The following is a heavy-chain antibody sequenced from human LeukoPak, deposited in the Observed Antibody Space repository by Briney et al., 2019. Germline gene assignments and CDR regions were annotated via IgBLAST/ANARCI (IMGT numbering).Heavy chain of an antibody. D-gene: IGHD3-16*01. CDR3: ARDQGGLFDN. Sequence: PGGSLRLSCAASGFTFNNYWMSWVRQAPGKGLKWVASIKEDGSDKYYVDSVKGRFTISRDSAKNSLFLQMNSLRAEDTAVYYCARDQGGLFDNWGQGTLVTASS. CDR2: IKEDGSDK. V-gene: IGHV3-7*04. J-gene: IGHJ4*02. CDR1: GFTFNNYW.